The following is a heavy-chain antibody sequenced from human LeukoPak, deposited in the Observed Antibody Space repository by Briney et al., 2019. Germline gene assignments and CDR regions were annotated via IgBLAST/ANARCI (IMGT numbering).Heavy chain of an antibody. J-gene: IGHJ4*02. V-gene: IGHV4-59*08. CDR1: GGSISSYS. CDR3: ARWDDSAWAFGN. Sequence: SETLSLTCIVSGGSISSYSWNWIRQSPGKGLEWVGYISHSGTTSYNPSLKSRVTISVDTSKNQLSLKLTSVTAADTAVYYCARWDDSAWAFGNWGPGTLVTVSS. D-gene: IGHD6-19*01. CDR2: ISHSGTT.